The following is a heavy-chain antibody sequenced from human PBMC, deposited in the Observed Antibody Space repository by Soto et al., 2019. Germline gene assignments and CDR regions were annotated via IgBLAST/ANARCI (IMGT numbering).Heavy chain of an antibody. D-gene: IGHD3-22*01. Sequence: QVKLVQSGAEVKKPGTSMKVSCKASGYTFGTSGISWIRQAPGQGLEWMGWISAYNGNTNYEQKLQSRVTMTTDPSTNTAYLELRSLRSDDTAVYYCARAGHYYDSSGYANWGQGTLVTVSS. J-gene: IGHJ4*02. CDR1: GYTFGTSG. CDR2: ISAYNGNT. V-gene: IGHV1-18*01. CDR3: ARAGHYYDSSGYAN.